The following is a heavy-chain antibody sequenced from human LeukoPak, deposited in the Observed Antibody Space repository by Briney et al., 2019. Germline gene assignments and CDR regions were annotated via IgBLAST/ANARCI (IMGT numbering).Heavy chain of an antibody. CDR1: GFAFDDYA. D-gene: IGHD1-26*01. V-gene: IGHV3-9*01. CDR2: ISWNGGRI. J-gene: IGHJ4*02. CDR3: AKDISGSTSISRFHY. Sequence: GGSLRLSCAASGFAFDDYAMQWVRQAPGKGLEWVSGISWNGGRIAYADSVRGRFTISRDNSKNSLYLQMNSLRVEDTAFYYCAKDISGSTSISRFHYWGQGTLVTVSS.